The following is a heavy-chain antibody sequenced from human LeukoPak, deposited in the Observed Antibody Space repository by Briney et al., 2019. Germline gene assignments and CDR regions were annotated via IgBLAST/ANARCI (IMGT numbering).Heavy chain of an antibody. Sequence: GGSLRLSCAASGFTFSSYAMSWVRQAPGKGLEWVSVISGSGGSTYYADSVKGRFTISRDNSKKTRYLQMNSPRAEDTAVDYCAKGQSSSGWPYYDMDVWGQGTTVTVSS. CDR2: ISGSGGST. V-gene: IGHV3-23*01. J-gene: IGHJ6*02. D-gene: IGHD6-19*01. CDR3: AKGQSSSGWPYYDMDV. CDR1: GFTFSSYA.